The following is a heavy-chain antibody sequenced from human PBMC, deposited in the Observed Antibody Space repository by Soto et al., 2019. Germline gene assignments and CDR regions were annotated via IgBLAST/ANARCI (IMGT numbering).Heavy chain of an antibody. CDR1: GFSVSNSY. D-gene: IGHD3-3*01. CDR3: VRXRFTVFGVAENRFDP. Sequence: GGSLRLSCAASGFSVSNSYMSWIRQAPGKGLEWLSIIYSSASTYYAGSVKGRFTISRDSSKNTIYLQMNSLGADDTAVYYCVRXRFTVFGVAENRFDPWGQGTLVTVSS. J-gene: IGHJ5*02. V-gene: IGHV3-66*01. CDR2: IYSSAST.